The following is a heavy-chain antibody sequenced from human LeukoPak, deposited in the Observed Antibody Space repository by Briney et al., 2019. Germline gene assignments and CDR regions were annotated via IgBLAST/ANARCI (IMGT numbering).Heavy chain of an antibody. V-gene: IGHV3-7*01. CDR1: GFTFSSYW. CDR3: AKQYVLLWFGEFDY. Sequence: PGGSLRLSCAASGFTFSSYWMSWVRQAPGKGLEWVANIKQDGSEKYYVDSVKGRFTISRDNAKNSLYLQMNSLRAEDTAVYYCAKQYVLLWFGEFDYWGQGTLVTVSS. J-gene: IGHJ4*02. D-gene: IGHD3-10*01. CDR2: IKQDGSEK.